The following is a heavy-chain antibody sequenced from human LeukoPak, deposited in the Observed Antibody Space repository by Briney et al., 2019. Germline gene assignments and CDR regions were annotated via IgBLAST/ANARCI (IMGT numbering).Heavy chain of an antibody. V-gene: IGHV1-2*02. CDR1: GYTFTDYY. CDR2: INPKSGGT. J-gene: IGHJ5*02. Sequence: ASVKVSCKTSGYTFTDYYLHWVRQAPGQGLEWMGWINPKSGGTNYAQNFQGRVTMTRDTSISTAYMELNSQRSDDTAVYCCARGRSAAGAFSKRPELFDPWGQGTRVTVSS. CDR3: ARGRSAAGAFSKRPELFDP. D-gene: IGHD6-13*01.